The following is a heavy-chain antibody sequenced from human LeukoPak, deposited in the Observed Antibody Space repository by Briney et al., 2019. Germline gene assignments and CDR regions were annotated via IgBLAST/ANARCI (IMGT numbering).Heavy chain of an antibody. Sequence: GGSLRLSCAASGFTFSSYAMSWVRQAPGKGLEWVSGINGSGGSTYYADSVKGRFTISRDNSKNTLYLQMNNLRVEDTAVYYCAKADWSGPPGTWGQGTLVTVSS. CDR3: AKADWSGPPGT. D-gene: IGHD3-3*01. CDR2: INGSGGST. J-gene: IGHJ4*02. CDR1: GFTFSSYA. V-gene: IGHV3-23*01.